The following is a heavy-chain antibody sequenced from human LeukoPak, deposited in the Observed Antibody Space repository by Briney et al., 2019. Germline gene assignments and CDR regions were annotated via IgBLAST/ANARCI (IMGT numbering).Heavy chain of an antibody. D-gene: IGHD4-17*01. J-gene: IGHJ4*02. CDR1: GFTFNSYA. CDR3: ARNVAYGDYAPFDY. CDR2: ISGSGGST. Sequence: GGSLRLSCAASGFTFNSYAMSWVRQAPGKGLEWVSAISGSGGSTYYADSVKGRFTISRDNSKNTLYLQMNSLRAEDTAVYYCARNVAYGDYAPFDYWGQGTLVAVSS. V-gene: IGHV3-23*01.